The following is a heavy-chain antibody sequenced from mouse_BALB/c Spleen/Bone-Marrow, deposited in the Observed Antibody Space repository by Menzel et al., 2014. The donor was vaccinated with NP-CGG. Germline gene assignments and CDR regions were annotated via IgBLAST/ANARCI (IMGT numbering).Heavy chain of an antibody. D-gene: IGHD1-2*01. J-gene: IGHJ4*01. V-gene: IGHV1-18*01. Sequence: EVQLQQSGPELAKPGASVKISCKTSGYTFTEYTMHWVKQSHGKSLEWIGGVNPNNGGTIYNQKFKGKATLTVDKSSSTAYMELRSLTSEDSAVYYCARKDYGYNYVMDYWGQGTSVTVSS. CDR1: GYTFTEYT. CDR2: VNPNNGGT. CDR3: ARKDYGYNYVMDY.